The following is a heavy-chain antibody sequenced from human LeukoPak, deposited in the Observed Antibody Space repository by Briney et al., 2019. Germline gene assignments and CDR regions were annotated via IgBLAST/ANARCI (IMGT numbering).Heavy chain of an antibody. D-gene: IGHD1-1*01. CDR2: VYDSGTT. CDR3: ARVSWFPGTSYYYMDV. V-gene: IGHV4-59*01. J-gene: IGHJ6*03. Sequence: SETLSLTCTVSGGSISSYYWSWIRQPPGKGLEWFGYVYDSGTTNYNPSLKSRVTISVDTSKNQFSLKLSSVTAADTAVYYCARVSWFPGTSYYYMDVWDKGTTVTVSS. CDR1: GGSISSYY.